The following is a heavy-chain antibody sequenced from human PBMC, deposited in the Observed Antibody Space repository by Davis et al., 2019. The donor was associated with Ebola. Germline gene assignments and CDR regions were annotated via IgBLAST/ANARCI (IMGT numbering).Heavy chain of an antibody. CDR1: GFTFSSYG. D-gene: IGHD3-16*01. V-gene: IGHV3-33*01. Sequence: GESLKISCAASGFTFSSYGMHWVRQAPGKGLEWVAVIWYDGSNKYYADSVKGRFTISRDNSKNTLYLQMNSLRAEDAAVYYCARGGLGGGVDDPYDGIDVWGQGTTVTVSS. CDR2: IWYDGSNK. CDR3: ARGGLGGGVDDPYDGIDV. J-gene: IGHJ6*02.